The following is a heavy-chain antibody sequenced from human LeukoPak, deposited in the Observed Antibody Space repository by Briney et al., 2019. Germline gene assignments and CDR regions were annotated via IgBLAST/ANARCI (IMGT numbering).Heavy chain of an antibody. J-gene: IGHJ4*02. Sequence: SVKVSCKASGRTFSSYAINWVGQAPGQGLDWMGMIIPIFGTANYAQKFQGRVTITADKSTSTAYMELSSLRSEDTAVYYCARAASYYDSSGYQIYYFDYWGQGTLVTVSS. CDR3: ARAASYYDSSGYQIYYFDY. V-gene: IGHV1-69*06. CDR1: GRTFSSYA. D-gene: IGHD3-22*01. CDR2: IIPIFGTA.